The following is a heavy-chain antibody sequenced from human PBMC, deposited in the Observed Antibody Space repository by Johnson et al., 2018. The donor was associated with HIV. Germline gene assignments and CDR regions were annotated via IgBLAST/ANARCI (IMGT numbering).Heavy chain of an antibody. Sequence: EVQLVESGGGLVQPGRSLRLSCAASGFTFDDYVMHWVRQAPGKGLEWVSGIRWNSGSIGYADSVKGRFTISRDNAKNSLHLQMNSLRAEDTALYYCARAEKDIWYYDILTGYPNAFDIWGQGTMVTVSS. CDR1: GFTFDDYV. CDR2: IRWNSGSI. CDR3: ARAEKDIWYYDILTGYPNAFDI. V-gene: IGHV3-9*01. J-gene: IGHJ3*02. D-gene: IGHD3-9*01.